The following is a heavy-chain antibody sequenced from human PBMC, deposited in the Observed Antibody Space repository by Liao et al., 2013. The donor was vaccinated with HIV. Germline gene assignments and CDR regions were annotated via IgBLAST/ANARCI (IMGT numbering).Heavy chain of an antibody. J-gene: IGHJ4*01. CDR3: AAGRRTLFGVIQGPFDS. V-gene: IGHV4-39*07. D-gene: IGHD3-16*02. CDR2: LSYRETS. Sequence: QVQLQESGPGLVRPSETLSLICSVSSDSINSEVHYWGWIRQSPREGLQWIAGLSYRETSFYHPSLESRVLISLDRSKNQFSLELKSVTAADTAIYFCAAGRRTLFGVIQGPFDSWGRGLLVTVSS. CDR1: SDSINSEVHY.